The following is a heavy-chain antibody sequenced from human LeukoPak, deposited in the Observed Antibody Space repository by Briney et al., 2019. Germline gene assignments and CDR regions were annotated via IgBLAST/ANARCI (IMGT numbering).Heavy chain of an antibody. Sequence: GGSLRLSCAASGFTFSIHGMNWVRQGPGKGLERVSYIINSGGTVYYTDSVQGRFTISRDNARNSLFLQMNSLRDEDTAVYYCARVGRGVYGMDVWGQGTTVTVSS. J-gene: IGHJ6*02. CDR1: GFTFSIHG. CDR3: ARVGRGVYGMDV. D-gene: IGHD3-10*01. CDR2: IINSGGTV. V-gene: IGHV3-48*02.